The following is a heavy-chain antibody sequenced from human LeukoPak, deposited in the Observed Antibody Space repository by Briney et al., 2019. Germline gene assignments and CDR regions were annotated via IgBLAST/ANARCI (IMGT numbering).Heavy chain of an antibody. CDR3: AQLTFDY. D-gene: IGHD1-20*01. J-gene: IGHJ4*02. Sequence: SETLSLTCTVSGGSFSSSSYYWGWIRQPPGKGLEWIGEINHSGSTNYNPSLKSRVTISVDTSNDQFSLKLSSVTAADTAVYYCAQLTFDYWGQGTLVTVSS. CDR1: GGSFSSSSYY. CDR2: INHSGST. V-gene: IGHV4-39*07.